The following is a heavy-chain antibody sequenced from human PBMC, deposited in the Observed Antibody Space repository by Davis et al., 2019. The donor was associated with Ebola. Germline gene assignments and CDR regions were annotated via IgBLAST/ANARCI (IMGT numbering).Heavy chain of an antibody. V-gene: IGHV2-5*02. J-gene: IGHJ6*02. CDR2: IYWDDDK. Sequence: SGPTLVKPTQTLTLTCTFSGFSLTTRGVGVGWIRQPPGKALEWLALIYWDDDKRYSPSLKSRLTITKDTSKNQVVLTMTNMDPVDTATYYCAHSAHQRFLEWLGPYYGMDVWGQGTTVTVSS. CDR3: AHSAHQRFLEWLGPYYGMDV. CDR1: GFSLTTRGVG. D-gene: IGHD3-3*01.